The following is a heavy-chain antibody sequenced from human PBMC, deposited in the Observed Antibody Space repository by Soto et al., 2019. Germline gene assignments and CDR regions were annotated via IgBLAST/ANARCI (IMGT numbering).Heavy chain of an antibody. V-gene: IGHV3-23*01. CDR2: MTSSGSGT. Sequence: EVQMLESGGGLVQPGGSLRLSCEVSGFTFTSYAMNWVRQAPGKGLEWVAGMTSSGSGTFYAASVKGRFTISRDNFRNTLYLELSTVREDDTAVYFCAKDLRNIGARPWFKCFDDWGQGTLVTVSS. D-gene: IGHD6-6*01. J-gene: IGHJ4*02. CDR3: AKDLRNIGARPWFKCFDD. CDR1: GFTFTSYA.